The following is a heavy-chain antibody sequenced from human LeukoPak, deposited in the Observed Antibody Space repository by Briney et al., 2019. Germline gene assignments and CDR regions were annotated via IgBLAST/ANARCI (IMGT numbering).Heavy chain of an antibody. Sequence: PSETLSLTCTVSGGSISSSSYYWGWIRQPPGKGLEWIGSIYYSGSTYYNPSLKSRVTISVDTSKNQFSLKLSSVTAADTAVYYCSMCVGDCPGFDSWGQGTLVTVSS. CDR1: GGSISSSSYY. V-gene: IGHV4-39*07. CDR2: IYYSGST. D-gene: IGHD2-21*02. CDR3: SMCVGDCPGFDS. J-gene: IGHJ4*02.